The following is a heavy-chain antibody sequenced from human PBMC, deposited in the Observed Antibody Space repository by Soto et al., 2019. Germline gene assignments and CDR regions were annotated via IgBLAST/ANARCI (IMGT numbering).Heavy chain of an antibody. Sequence: QVQLVQSGPDVKKPGASVKVSCKTSGYTFTSYGISWVRQTPGQGLEWMGWISTDKGNTKYAQKFQGRVTMTTDTSTSTAYMDLRSLTSDDTAVYYCATRSPAFDYWGQGTLVTVSS. CDR2: ISTDKGNT. J-gene: IGHJ4*02. CDR1: GYTFTSYG. V-gene: IGHV1-18*01. CDR3: ATRSPAFDY.